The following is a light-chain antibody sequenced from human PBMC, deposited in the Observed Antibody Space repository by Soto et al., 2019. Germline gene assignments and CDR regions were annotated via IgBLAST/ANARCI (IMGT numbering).Light chain of an antibody. CDR2: DAS. CDR3: HSYDKWPPGT. J-gene: IGKJ1*01. V-gene: IGKV3D-15*01. Sequence: EIVMTQFPATLSESPGERVTLSFRASQSVSTNVAWYQQKPGEAPRLPIFDASARAVDIPGRFSGSVSGTEFTLTISSLQPEDFAVYFCHSYDKWPPGTFGQGTKVEIK. CDR1: QSVSTN.